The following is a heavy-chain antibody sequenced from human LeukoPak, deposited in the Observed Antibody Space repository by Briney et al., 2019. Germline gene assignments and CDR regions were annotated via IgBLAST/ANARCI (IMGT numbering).Heavy chain of an antibody. D-gene: IGHD2-21*01. CDR2: IYYSGST. CDR1: GGSISSYY. V-gene: IGHV4-59*01. Sequence: PSGTLSLTCTVSGGSISSYYWSWIRQPPGKGLEWIGYIYYSGSTNYNPSLKRRVTISVDTSKNQFSLKLSSVTAADTAVYYCARDPGFLDYWGQGTLVTVSS. J-gene: IGHJ4*02. CDR3: ARDPGFLDY.